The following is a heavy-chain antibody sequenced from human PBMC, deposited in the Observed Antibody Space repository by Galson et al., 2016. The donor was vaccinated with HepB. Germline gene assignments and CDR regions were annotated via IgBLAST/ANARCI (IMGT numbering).Heavy chain of an antibody. CDR2: IFYYGNT. D-gene: IGHD1-26*01. J-gene: IGHJ4*02. V-gene: IGHV4-39*01. CDR3: ASLLGGSTFDY. CDR1: GASISSGSYS. Sequence: SETLSLTCTVSGASISSGSYSWAWIRQPPGKGLERIGTIFYYGNTYYHPSLKSRVTISVDTSKSQFSLKLRFVTAADTSVYYCASLLGGSTFDYWGQGTLVRVSS.